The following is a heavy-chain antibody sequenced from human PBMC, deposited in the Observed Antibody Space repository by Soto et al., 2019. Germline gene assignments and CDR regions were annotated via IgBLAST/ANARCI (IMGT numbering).Heavy chain of an antibody. CDR1: GFTFSSYS. V-gene: IGHV3-21*01. D-gene: IGHD3-22*01. CDR2: ISSSSSYI. Sequence: GGSLRLSCAASGFTFSSYSMNWVRQAQGKGLEWVSSISSSSSYIYYADSVKGRFTISRDNAKNSLYLQMNSLRAEDTAVYYCARGGDYYDSSGYYYVTPGAFDIWGQGTMVTVSS. CDR3: ARGGDYYDSSGYYYVTPGAFDI. J-gene: IGHJ3*02.